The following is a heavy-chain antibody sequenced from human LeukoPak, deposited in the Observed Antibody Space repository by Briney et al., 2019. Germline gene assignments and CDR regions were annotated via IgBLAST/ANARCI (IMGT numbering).Heavy chain of an antibody. J-gene: IGHJ3*02. CDR2: IHRGGST. Sequence: GGSLRLSCAASGFTFSSYAMSWVRQAPGKGLEWVSVIHRGGSTYYADSVKGRFTISRDNSKNTLYLQMNSLRAEDTAVYYCARDYYYGSSGYYARVDAFDIWGQGTMVTVSS. CDR3: ARDYYYGSSGYYARVDAFDI. D-gene: IGHD3-22*01. V-gene: IGHV3-66*01. CDR1: GFTFSSYA.